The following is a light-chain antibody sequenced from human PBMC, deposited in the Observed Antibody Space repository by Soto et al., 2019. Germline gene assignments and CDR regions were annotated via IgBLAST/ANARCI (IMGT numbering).Light chain of an antibody. J-gene: IGKJ5*01. V-gene: IGKV1-33*01. Sequence: IQMTQSPSSLSASVGDRVTITCQATQDIRKYLNWYQQKPGKAPKLLIYDASSLETGVPSRFSGSGSGTDFTLTISIPQPEDFATYYCQQYDNLPLIFGQGTRLEIK. CDR3: QQYDNLPLI. CDR2: DAS. CDR1: QDIRKY.